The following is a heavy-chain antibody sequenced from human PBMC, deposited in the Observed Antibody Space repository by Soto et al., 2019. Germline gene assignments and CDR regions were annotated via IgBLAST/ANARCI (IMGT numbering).Heavy chain of an antibody. D-gene: IGHD2-15*01. Sequence: PGGPLRLSCAASGFTFSDYAMAWVRQAPGKGLEWVSSISPYGDYTYYADSVKGRFTISRDNFKNTLYLQMNSLRAEDTAVYYCARWKPLPHFDCWGQGTLVTVSS. CDR2: ISPYGDYT. CDR3: ARWKPLPHFDC. J-gene: IGHJ4*02. CDR1: GFTFSDYA. V-gene: IGHV3-23*01.